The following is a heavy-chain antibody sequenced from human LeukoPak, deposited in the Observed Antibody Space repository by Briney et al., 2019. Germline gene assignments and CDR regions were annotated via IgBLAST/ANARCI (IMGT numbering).Heavy chain of an antibody. CDR3: AQHRGYSYGYPPWD. D-gene: IGHD5-18*01. CDR1: GGSFSGYY. V-gene: IGHV4-34*01. J-gene: IGHJ4*02. Sequence: SQTLSLTCAVYGGSFSGYYWSWIRQPPGKGLEGIGEINHSGSTNYNPSLKSRVAISVDTSKNQFSLKLSSVTAADTAVYYCAQHRGYSYGYPPWDWGQGTLVTVSS. CDR2: INHSGST.